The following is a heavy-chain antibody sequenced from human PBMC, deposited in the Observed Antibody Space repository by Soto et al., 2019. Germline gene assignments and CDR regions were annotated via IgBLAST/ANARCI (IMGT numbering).Heavy chain of an antibody. Sequence: QVQLVQSGAEEKKPGASVKVSCQASGYTFTGYNMNWVRKAPGQGLEWMGWINPNSGCTKYSQKFQGRVTMTRDTSIITAYMDLSRMRFDDSAVYYCARGAVLGADFYYGVDVWGQGTPVTVSP. V-gene: IGHV1-2*02. J-gene: IGHJ6*01. CDR1: GYTFTGYN. D-gene: IGHD6-19*01. CDR2: INPNSGCT. CDR3: ARGAVLGADFYYGVDV.